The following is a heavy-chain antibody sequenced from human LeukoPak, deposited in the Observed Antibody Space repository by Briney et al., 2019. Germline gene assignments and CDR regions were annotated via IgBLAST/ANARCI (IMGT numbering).Heavy chain of an antibody. CDR3: ARNYRETGKYDY. V-gene: IGHV1-18*01. CDR2: ISAYNGNT. Sequence: ASVEVSCKASGYTFTSYGISWVRQAPGQGLEWMGWISAYNGNTNYAQKLQGRVTMTTDTSTSTAYMELRSLRSDDTAVYYCARNYRETGKYDYWGQGTLVTVSS. D-gene: IGHD7-27*01. CDR1: GYTFTSYG. J-gene: IGHJ4*02.